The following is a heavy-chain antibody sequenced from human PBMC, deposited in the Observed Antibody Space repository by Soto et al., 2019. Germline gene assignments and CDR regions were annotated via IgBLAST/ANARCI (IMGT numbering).Heavy chain of an antibody. CDR3: ARDLKYYDILTGRYYYYGMDV. CDR2: ISSSSSYI. Sequence: GGSLRLSCAASGFTFSNYSMNWVRQAPGKGLEWVSSISSSSSYIYYADSVKGRFTISRDNAKNSLYLQMNSLRAEDTAVYYCARDLKYYDILTGRYYYYGMDVWGQGTTVTVSS. V-gene: IGHV3-21*01. D-gene: IGHD3-9*01. CDR1: GFTFSNYS. J-gene: IGHJ6*02.